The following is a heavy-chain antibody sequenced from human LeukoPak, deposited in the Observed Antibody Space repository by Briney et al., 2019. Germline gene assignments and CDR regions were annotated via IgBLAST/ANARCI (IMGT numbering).Heavy chain of an antibody. CDR1: GYTFTSYD. CDR2: MNPNSGNT. V-gene: IGHV1-8*03. D-gene: IGHD3-10*01. CDR3: ARGVLTYGSGSFTSDAFDI. Sequence: VASVKVSCKASGYTFTSYDINWVRQATGQGLEWMGWMNPNSGNTGYAQKFQGRVTITADKSTSTAYMELSSLRSEDTAVYYCARGVLTYGSGSFTSDAFDIWGQGTMVTVSS. J-gene: IGHJ3*02.